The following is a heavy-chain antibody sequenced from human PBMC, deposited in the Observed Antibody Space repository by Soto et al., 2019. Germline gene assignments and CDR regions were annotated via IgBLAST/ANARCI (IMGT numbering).Heavy chain of an antibody. CDR1: GASISSYY. V-gene: IGHV4-59*01. J-gene: IGHJ4*02. CDR3: ASDRWGYGGLLDY. Sequence: QVQLQESGPGLVKPSETLSLTCTVSGASISSYYWSWIRQPPGKGLEWIGYIYYSGTTNYNPSLKSRVTISVDTSKHQFSLKLTSVTAADTAVYYCASDRWGYGGLLDYWGQGTLVTVSS. CDR2: IYYSGTT. D-gene: IGHD4-17*01.